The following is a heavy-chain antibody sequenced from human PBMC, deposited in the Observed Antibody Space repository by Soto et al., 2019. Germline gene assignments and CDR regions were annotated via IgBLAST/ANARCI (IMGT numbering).Heavy chain of an antibody. CDR3: ARTTGYSSSWSLDY. CDR2: IIPILGIA. D-gene: IGHD6-13*01. J-gene: IGHJ4*02. Sequence: QVQLVQSGAEVKKPGSSVKVSCKASGGTFSSYTISWVRQAPGQGLEWMGRIIPILGIANYAQKFQGRVTITADKSTSTAYMELSSLRAEDTAVYYCARTTGYSSSWSLDYWGQGTLVTVSS. V-gene: IGHV1-69*02. CDR1: GGTFSSYT.